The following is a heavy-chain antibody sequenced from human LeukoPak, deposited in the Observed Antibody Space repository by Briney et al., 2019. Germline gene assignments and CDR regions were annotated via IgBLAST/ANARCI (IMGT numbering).Heavy chain of an antibody. J-gene: IGHJ4*02. CDR2: IYSGGST. CDR1: GFTVNSNY. Sequence: GGSLRLSCAASGFTVNSNYMSWVRQAPGKGLEWVSAIYSGGSTYYADSVKGRFTISRDNSKNTLYLQMNSLRAEDTAVYYCAREAEGLDYWGQGTLVTVSS. CDR3: AREAEGLDY. V-gene: IGHV3-66*01.